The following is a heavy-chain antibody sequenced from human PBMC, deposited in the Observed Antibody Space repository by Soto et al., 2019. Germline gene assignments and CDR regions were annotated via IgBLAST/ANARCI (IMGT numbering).Heavy chain of an antibody. V-gene: IGHV4-31*03. J-gene: IGHJ2*01. CDR2: IYYSGST. CDR3: ARVVLSIDYGGDPTLCYVDL. Sequence: QVQLQESGPGLVKPSQTLSLTCTVSGGSISSGGYYWSWIRQHPGKGLEWIGYIYYSGSTYYNPSLKSRFTISVDTSKNQSSLKLGYVTAADTAVYYCARVVLSIDYGGDPTLCYVDLWGRGTLVTVSS. D-gene: IGHD4-17*01. CDR1: GGSISSGGYY.